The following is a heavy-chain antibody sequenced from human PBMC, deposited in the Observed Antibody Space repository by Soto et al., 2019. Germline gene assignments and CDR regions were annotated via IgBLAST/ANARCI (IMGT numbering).Heavy chain of an antibody. D-gene: IGHD3-22*01. CDR1: GYSFTTYY. Sequence: ASVKVSCKASGYSFTTYYMHWVRQAPGQGLEWMEIINPSGGSTSYAQKFQDRVTMTRDTSTSTVYMELSSLRSEDTAVYYCARTTYYYDSSGQNYYFDYWGQG. J-gene: IGHJ4*02. CDR2: INPSGGST. CDR3: ARTTYYYDSSGQNYYFDY. V-gene: IGHV1-46*03.